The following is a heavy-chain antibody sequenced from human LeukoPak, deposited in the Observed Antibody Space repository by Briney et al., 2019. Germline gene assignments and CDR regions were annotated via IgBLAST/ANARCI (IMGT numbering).Heavy chain of an antibody. V-gene: IGHV4-34*01. CDR3: ASTVTTGAFDI. J-gene: IGHJ3*02. D-gene: IGHD4-17*01. Sequence: SETLSLTCTVSGGSISSYYWSWIRQPPGKGLEWIGEINHSGSTNYNPSLKSRVTISVDTSKNQFSLKLSSVTAADTAVYYCASTVTTGAFDIWGQGTMVTVSS. CDR2: INHSGST. CDR1: GGSISSYY.